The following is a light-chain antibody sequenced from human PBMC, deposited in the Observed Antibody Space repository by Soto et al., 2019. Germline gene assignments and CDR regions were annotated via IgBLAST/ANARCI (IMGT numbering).Light chain of an antibody. CDR3: CSNDVV. J-gene: IGLJ2*01. Sequence: QAVVTQPRSVSGSPGQSVTISCTGTSSDVGGYNYVSWYQQHPGKAPKLMIYDVSKRPSGVPDRFSGSKSGNTASLTISGLQAEDEADYYCCSNDVVFGGGTKLTVL. CDR1: SSDVGGYNY. V-gene: IGLV2-11*01. CDR2: DVS.